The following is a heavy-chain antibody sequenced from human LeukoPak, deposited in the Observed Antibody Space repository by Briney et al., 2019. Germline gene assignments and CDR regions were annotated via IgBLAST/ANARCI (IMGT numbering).Heavy chain of an antibody. CDR1: GGSISAYY. CDR2: IHYSGTT. V-gene: IGHV4-59*01. Sequence: SETLSLTCTVSGGSISAYYWSWIRQPPGKGLEWIGYIHYSGTTNYYPSLKSRVTIALDTSKNQFSLKLNSVTAADTAVYYCARFGTSSSRFFDQWGQGTLVTVSS. J-gene: IGHJ4*02. CDR3: ARFGTSSSRFFDQ. D-gene: IGHD6-6*01.